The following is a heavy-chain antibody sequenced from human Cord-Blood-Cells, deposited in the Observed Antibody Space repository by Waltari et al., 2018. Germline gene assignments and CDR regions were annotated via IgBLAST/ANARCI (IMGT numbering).Heavy chain of an antibody. CDR3: ARRLNSGSWTKPNRF. CDR1: SDPISDDYL. CDR2: IYGSGGGT. J-gene: IGHJ5*01. V-gene: IGHV4-61*08. Sequence: QVQLKESGPVLVKPSETVSLTCAVPSDPISDDYLLNCNRQPPGKGLAWIGFIYGSGGGTKYNPSLKNRVTISMDTSKNQFSLKLSSVTAADTAVYYCARRLNSGSWTKPNRF. D-gene: IGHD6-13*01.